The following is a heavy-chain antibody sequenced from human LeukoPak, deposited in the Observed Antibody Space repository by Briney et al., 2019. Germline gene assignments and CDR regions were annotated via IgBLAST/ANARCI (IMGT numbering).Heavy chain of an antibody. CDR2: IRYDGSNK. V-gene: IGHV3-30*02. J-gene: IGHJ4*02. D-gene: IGHD2-15*01. CDR1: GFTFSSYG. CDR3: AKDRESCSGGSCYSNWDYLDY. Sequence: GGSLRLSCAASGFTFSSYGMHWVRQAPGKGLEGVAFIRYDGSNKYYADSVKGRFTISRDNSKNTLYLKMNSLRAEDTAVYYCAKDRESCSGGSCYSNWDYLDYWGQGTLVTVSS.